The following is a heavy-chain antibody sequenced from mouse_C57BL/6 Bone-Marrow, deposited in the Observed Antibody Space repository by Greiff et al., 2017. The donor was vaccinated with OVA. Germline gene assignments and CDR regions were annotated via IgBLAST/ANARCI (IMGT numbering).Heavy chain of an antibody. J-gene: IGHJ1*03. CDR1: GFTFSDYG. CDR3: ARQGYGSRFWYFDV. Sequence: EVKLVESGGGLVQPGGSLKLSCAASGFTFSDYGMAWVRQAPRKGPEWVAFISNLAYSIYYADTVTGRFTISRENAKNTLYLEMSSLRSEDTAMYYCARQGYGSRFWYFDVWGTGTTVTVSS. CDR2: ISNLAYSI. V-gene: IGHV5-15*01. D-gene: IGHD1-1*01.